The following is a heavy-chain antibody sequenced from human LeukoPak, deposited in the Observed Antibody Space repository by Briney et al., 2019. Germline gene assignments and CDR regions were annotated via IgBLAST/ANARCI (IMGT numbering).Heavy chain of an antibody. CDR1: GGSISSYY. J-gene: IGHJ6*04. CDR3: ARVRFELSADV. Sequence: PSETLSLTCTVSGGSISSYYWSWIRQPPGKGLEWIGYIYYSGSTNYNPSLKSRVTISVDTSKNQFSLKLSSVTAADTAVYYCARVRFELSADVSGKGTTVAVSS. V-gene: IGHV4-59*01. D-gene: IGHD1-26*01. CDR2: IYYSGST.